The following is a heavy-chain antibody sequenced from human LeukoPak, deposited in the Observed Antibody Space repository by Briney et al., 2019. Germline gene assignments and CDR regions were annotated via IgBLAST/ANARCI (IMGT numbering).Heavy chain of an antibody. CDR1: GFTFSSYG. CDR3: ARHGVSFDY. V-gene: IGHV3-30*02. D-gene: IGHD4-17*01. J-gene: IGHJ4*02. Sequence: PGGSLRLSCAASGFTFSSYGMHWVRQAPGKGLEWVAFIRYDGSNKFYADSVRGRFTISRDNSKNTLYLQMNSLRAEDTAVYFCARHGVSFDYWGQGTLVTVSS. CDR2: IRYDGSNK.